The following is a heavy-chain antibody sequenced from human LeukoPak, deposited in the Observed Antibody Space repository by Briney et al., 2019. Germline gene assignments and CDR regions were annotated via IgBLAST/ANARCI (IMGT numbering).Heavy chain of an antibody. CDR2: ISTTSGTR. D-gene: IGHD3-10*01. CDR1: GFSFSSYS. CDR3: ARHSWELLYYFDN. J-gene: IGHJ4*02. V-gene: IGHV3-48*02. Sequence: PGGSLRLSCAASGFSFSSYSMNWVRQAPGKGLEWVSFISTTSGTRYYADSVKGRFTISRDNAKNSLFLQMNSLTDEDTAMYYCARHSWELLYYFDNWGQGSLVTVSS.